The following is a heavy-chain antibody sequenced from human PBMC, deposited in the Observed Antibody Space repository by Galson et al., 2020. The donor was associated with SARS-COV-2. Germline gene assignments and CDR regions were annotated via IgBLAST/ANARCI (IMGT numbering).Heavy chain of an antibody. CDR2: IHSSGST. J-gene: IGHJ4*02. Sequence: SETLSLTCAVSGDSISGTDHYWSWIRQPAGKGLEWIGRIHSSGSTNYNPSLKSRVAISVDTSKNQFSLKLTSVTAADTAVYFCAAGPVAGTGEWGQGTLVTVSS. D-gene: IGHD6-19*01. CDR3: AAGPVAGTGE. CDR1: GDSISGTDHY. V-gene: IGHV4-61*02.